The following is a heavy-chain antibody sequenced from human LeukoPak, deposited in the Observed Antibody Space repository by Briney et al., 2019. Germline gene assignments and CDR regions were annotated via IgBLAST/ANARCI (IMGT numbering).Heavy chain of an antibody. D-gene: IGHD2-8*01. CDR2: LSRGGATT. V-gene: IGHV3-23*01. J-gene: IGHJ4*02. CDR3: AKEQRIRHCSEGVCMEGYYFDS. Sequence: PGGSLRLSCTGSGFNFNIFAMNWVRQAPGQGLEWVSGLSRGGATTNYADSVKGRFTISRDKSKNMVFLQMNSLRPEDTAVYYCAKEQRIRHCSEGVCMEGYYFDSWAQGTLVTVSS. CDR1: GFNFNIFA.